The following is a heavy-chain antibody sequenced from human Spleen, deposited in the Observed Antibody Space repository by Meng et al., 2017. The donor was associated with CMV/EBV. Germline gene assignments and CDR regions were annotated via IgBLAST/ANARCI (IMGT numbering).Heavy chain of an antibody. CDR2: VIPMLGEP. CDR3: ARDTAIAAAGPYYYYGMDV. V-gene: IGHV1-69*10. D-gene: IGHD6-13*01. J-gene: IGHJ6*02. Sequence: SVKVSCKAYNGTFNSYAMNWVRQAPGQGLEWMGGVIPMLGEPKYTQKFQGRVTITADTSTRTAYMELINLQSDDTAVYYCARDTAIAAAGPYYYYGMDVWGQGTTVTVSS. CDR1: NGTFNSYA.